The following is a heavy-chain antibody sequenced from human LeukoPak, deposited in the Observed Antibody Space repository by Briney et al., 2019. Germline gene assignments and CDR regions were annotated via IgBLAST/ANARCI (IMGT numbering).Heavy chain of an antibody. CDR3: ARGGVNYYDSTPQILSDY. Sequence: ASVKVSCKASGYTFTGYYMHWVRQAPGQGLEWMGRINPNSGGTNYAQKFQGRVTMTRDTSISTAYMELSRLRSDDTAVYYCARGGVNYYDSTPQILSDYWGQGTLVTVSS. D-gene: IGHD3-22*01. V-gene: IGHV1-2*06. CDR1: GYTFTGYY. CDR2: INPNSGGT. J-gene: IGHJ4*02.